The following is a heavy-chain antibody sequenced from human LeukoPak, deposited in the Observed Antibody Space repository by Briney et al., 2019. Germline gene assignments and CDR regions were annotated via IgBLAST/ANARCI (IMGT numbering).Heavy chain of an antibody. CDR2: IYNSGST. Sequence: SETLSLTCTVSGGSISSYYWSWIRQPPGKGLEWIGYIYNSGSTYYNPSLKSRVTISVDTSQNQFSLKLSSVTAADTAVYYCARGQVGATTLFDFWGQGTLVTVSS. D-gene: IGHD1-26*01. CDR3: ARGQVGATTLFDF. CDR1: GGSISSYY. J-gene: IGHJ4*02. V-gene: IGHV4-4*09.